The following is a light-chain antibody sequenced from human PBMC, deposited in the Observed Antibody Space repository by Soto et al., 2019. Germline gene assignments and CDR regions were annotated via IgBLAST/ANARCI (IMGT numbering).Light chain of an antibody. CDR1: QSISAW. J-gene: IGKJ1*01. V-gene: IGKV1-5*03. CDR2: KAS. Sequence: IQTNHSRSTLSXXVGGXIRIXGRASQSISAWLAWYQQKPGKAPRLLIYKASTLEIGVPSRFSGSGSGTEFTLTISSLQPDDFATYYCQQYNSYSRTFGQGTTLDIK. CDR3: QQYNSYSRT.